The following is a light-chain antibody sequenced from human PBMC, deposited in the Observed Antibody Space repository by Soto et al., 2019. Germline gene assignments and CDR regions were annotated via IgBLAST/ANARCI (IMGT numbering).Light chain of an antibody. CDR3: QQYYSTPVWT. Sequence: DIVMTQSPDSLAVSLGERATINCKSSQSVVYSSNNKNYLAWYQQKPGQPPKLLIYWASTRESGVPDRFSGSGSGTDFTLTISSLQAEDVAVYYCQQYYSTPVWTFGQGTKVDI. CDR2: WAS. J-gene: IGKJ1*01. V-gene: IGKV4-1*01. CDR1: QSVVYSSNNKNY.